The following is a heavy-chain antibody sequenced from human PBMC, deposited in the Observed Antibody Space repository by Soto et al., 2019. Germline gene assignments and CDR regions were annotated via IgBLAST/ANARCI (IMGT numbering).Heavy chain of an antibody. J-gene: IGHJ4*02. D-gene: IGHD2-2*01. CDR3: ARRGTRWYFDY. Sequence: PSETPSLTCTVSGGSISNYYWSWIRQPPGKGLEWIGYIYYSGSTNYNPSLKSRVTISADTSKNQFSLKLSSVTAADTAVYYCARRGTRWYFDYWGQGTLVTVPQ. CDR1: GGSISNYY. CDR2: IYYSGST. V-gene: IGHV4-59*01.